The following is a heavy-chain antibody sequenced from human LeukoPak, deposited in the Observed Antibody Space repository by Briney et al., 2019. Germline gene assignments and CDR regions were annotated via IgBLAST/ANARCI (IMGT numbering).Heavy chain of an antibody. CDR1: GGSISSGGYY. D-gene: IGHD3-22*01. Sequence: SETLSLTCTVSGGSISSGGYYWSWIRQHPGKGLEWIGYIYYSGSTYYNPSLKSRVTISVDTSKNQFSLKLSSVTAADTAVYYCARGRHGITMIVVVNAFDIWGQGTMVTVSS. V-gene: IGHV4-31*03. CDR3: ARGRHGITMIVVVNAFDI. CDR2: IYYSGST. J-gene: IGHJ3*02.